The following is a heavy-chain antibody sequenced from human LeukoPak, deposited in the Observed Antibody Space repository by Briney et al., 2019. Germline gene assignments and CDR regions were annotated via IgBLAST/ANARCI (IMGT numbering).Heavy chain of an antibody. CDR1: GGSFSGYY. Sequence: SETLSLTCAVYGGSFSGYYWSWIRQPPGKGLEWIGEINHSGSTNYNPSLKSRVTISVDTSKNQFSLKLSSVTAADTAVYYCARGLSGYDYRPDNWFDPWAREPWSPSPQ. J-gene: IGHJ5*02. D-gene: IGHD5-12*01. CDR3: ARGLSGYDYRPDNWFDP. V-gene: IGHV4-34*01. CDR2: INHSGST.